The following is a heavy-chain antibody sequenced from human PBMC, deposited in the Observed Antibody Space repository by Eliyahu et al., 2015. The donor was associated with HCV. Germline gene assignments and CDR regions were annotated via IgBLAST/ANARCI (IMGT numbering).Heavy chain of an antibody. D-gene: IGHD1-1*01. V-gene: IGHV3-74*01. Sequence: EVQLVESGGDLVQPGGSXRLXCXASGFPFNSYPXHWVRQPPGKGLDWVSRINXDGSSTNYADSVKGRFTISRDNAKNTLYLQMNSLRAEDTAVYYCASGGTADYWGQGTLVTVSS. CDR3: ASGGTADY. J-gene: IGHJ4*02. CDR2: INXDGSST. CDR1: GFPFNSYP.